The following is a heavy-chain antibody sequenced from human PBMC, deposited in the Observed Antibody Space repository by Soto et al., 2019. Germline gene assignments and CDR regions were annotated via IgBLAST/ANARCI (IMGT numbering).Heavy chain of an antibody. J-gene: IGHJ4*02. V-gene: IGHV4-59*01. Sequence: QVQLQESGPGLVKPSETLSLTCTVSGGSISSYYWSWIRQPPGKGLGWIGYIYYSGSTNYNPSLKSRVTISVDTSKNQFSLKLSSVTAADTAVYYCARDEYYFDYWGQGTLVTVSS. CDR2: IYYSGST. CDR1: GGSISSYY. CDR3: ARDEYYFDY.